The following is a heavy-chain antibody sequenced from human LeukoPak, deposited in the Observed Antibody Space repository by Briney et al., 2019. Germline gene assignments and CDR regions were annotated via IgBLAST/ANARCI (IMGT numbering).Heavy chain of an antibody. J-gene: IGHJ4*02. CDR2: INPNSGGT. CDR1: RYTFTGYY. Sequence: ASVKVSCKASRYTFTGYYMHWVRQAPGQGLEWMGWINPNSGGTNYAQKFQGRVTMTRDTSISTAYMELSRLRSDDTAVYYCARGAIPLSDYYGSGSYVPAFDYWGQGTLVTVSS. V-gene: IGHV1-2*02. D-gene: IGHD3-10*01. CDR3: ARGAIPLSDYYGSGSYVPAFDY.